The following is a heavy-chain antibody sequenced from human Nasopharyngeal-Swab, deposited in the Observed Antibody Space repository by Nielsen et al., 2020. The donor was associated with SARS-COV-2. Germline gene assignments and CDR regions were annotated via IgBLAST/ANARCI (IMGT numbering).Heavy chain of an antibody. CDR2: TYYRSKWYN. CDR3: VRDFRFLEWLFPTQAFDI. D-gene: IGHD3-3*01. Sequence: SCAISGDSVSSNSAAWNGIRQSPARGLEWLGRTYYRSKWYNDYAVSVKSRITINPDTSKNQFSLQLNSVTPEDTAVYYCVRDFRFLEWLFPTQAFDIWGQGTMVTVSS. CDR1: GDSVSSNSAA. V-gene: IGHV6-1*01. J-gene: IGHJ3*02.